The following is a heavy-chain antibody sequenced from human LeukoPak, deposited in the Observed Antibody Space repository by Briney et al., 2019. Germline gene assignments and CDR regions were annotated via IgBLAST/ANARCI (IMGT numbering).Heavy chain of an antibody. CDR2: INHSGST. CDR1: GGSFSDYS. V-gene: IGHV4-34*01. Sequence: PSETLSLTCAVHGGSFSDYSWSWIRQPPRKGLEWIGEINHSGSTNYNPSLKSRVTISADTSKNQFSLQLSSVSAADTAVFYCARLHSSAWYGGSGYHYYMDVWGKGTTVTISS. CDR3: ARLHSSAWYGGSGYHYYMDV. J-gene: IGHJ6*03. D-gene: IGHD6-13*01.